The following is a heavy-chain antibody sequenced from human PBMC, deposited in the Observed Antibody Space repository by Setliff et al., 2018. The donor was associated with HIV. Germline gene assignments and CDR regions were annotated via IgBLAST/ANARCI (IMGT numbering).Heavy chain of an antibody. CDR2: ISAYNGNT. J-gene: IGHJ4*02. CDR3: ARGYSYGRTFNLLD. Sequence: ASVKVSCKASGYTFTSYGISRVRQAPGQGLEWMGWISAYNGNTNYAQKLQGRVTMTTDTSTSTAYMEVRSLRSEDTAVYYCARGYSYGRTFNLLDWGQGTLVTVSS. V-gene: IGHV1-18*01. CDR1: GYTFTSYG. D-gene: IGHD5-18*01.